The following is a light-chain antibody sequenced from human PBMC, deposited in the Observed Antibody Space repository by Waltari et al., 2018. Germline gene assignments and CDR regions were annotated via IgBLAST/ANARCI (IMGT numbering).Light chain of an antibody. CDR2: DVS. CDR3: SAYIDSSSLEL. Sequence: YNQEPRNAPTLMIKDVSNRPSGVATRFSGCTSGNTASPTISRLQDADDADYYCSAYIDSSSLELFGGGTSLTVL. V-gene: IGLV2-14*03. J-gene: IGLJ2*01.